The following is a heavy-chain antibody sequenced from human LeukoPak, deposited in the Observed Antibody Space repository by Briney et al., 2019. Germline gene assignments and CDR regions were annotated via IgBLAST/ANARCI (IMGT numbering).Heavy chain of an antibody. CDR2: IYTSGST. CDR1: GGSISSYY. V-gene: IGHV4-4*07. Sequence: SETLSLTCTVSGGSISSYYWSWIRQPAGKGLERIGRIYTSGSTNYNPSLKSRVTMSVDTSKNQLSLKLSSVTAADTAVYYCAREGIVVVPAAIPAGFDYWGQGTLVTVSS. CDR3: AREGIVVVPAAIPAGFDY. D-gene: IGHD2-2*01. J-gene: IGHJ4*02.